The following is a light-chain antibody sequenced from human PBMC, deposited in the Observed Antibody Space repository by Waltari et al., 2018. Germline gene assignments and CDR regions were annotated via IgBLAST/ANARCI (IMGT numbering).Light chain of an antibody. CDR2: GAS. CDR1: QSVSSN. CDR3: QQNNNWPFT. J-gene: IGKJ3*01. Sequence: ELVMTQSPAPLSVSPGERATLPCRASQSVSSNLAWYQQKPGQAPRLRIYGASTRAAGIPDRFSGSGSGTEFTLTISGLQSEDFAVYYCQQNNNWPFTFGPGTKVDIK. V-gene: IGKV3-15*01.